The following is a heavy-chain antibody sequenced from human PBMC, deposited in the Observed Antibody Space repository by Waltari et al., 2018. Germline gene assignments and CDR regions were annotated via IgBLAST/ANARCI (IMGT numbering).Heavy chain of an antibody. CDR3: ASDVHSGRYGWFDP. V-gene: IGHV3-74*01. J-gene: IGHJ5*02. CDR1: GFTFSTFW. CDR2: IKSDGRAT. D-gene: IGHD1-26*01. Sequence: EVQLVESGGGLVHPGGSLRLSCEASGFTFSTFWVHWVRQVPGKGLVWGSRIKSDGRATSYAESVKGRFTISRDNAKNTVYLQMNSLRVEDTAVYHCASDVHSGRYGWFDPWGQGTLVTVSS.